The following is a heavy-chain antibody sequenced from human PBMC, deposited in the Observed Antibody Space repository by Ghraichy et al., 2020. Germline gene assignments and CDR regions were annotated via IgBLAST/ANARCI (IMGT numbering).Heavy chain of an antibody. D-gene: IGHD3-22*01. CDR1: GFTFSSYS. V-gene: IGHV3-21*01. CDR2: ISTSSTYK. J-gene: IGHJ4*02. CDR3: ARELIGSSGANLY. Sequence: GALNISCAASGFTFSSYSMSWVRQAPGKGLEWVSSISTSSTYKYYADALKGRFTISRDNAKNSLYLQMNSLRAEDTAVYYCARELIGSSGANLYWGQGTLVTVSS.